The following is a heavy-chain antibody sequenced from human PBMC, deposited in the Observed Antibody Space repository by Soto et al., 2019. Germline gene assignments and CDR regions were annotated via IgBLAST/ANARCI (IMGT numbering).Heavy chain of an antibody. CDR1: GGSISSGDYY. Sequence: QVQLQESGPGLVKPSQTLSLTCTVSGGSISSGDYYWSWIRQPPGKGLEWIGYIYYSGSTYYNPSLKSRVTISVDTSKNQFSLKLSSVTAADTAVYYCARDKARGYSHGGFDPWGQGTLVTVSS. CDR3: ARDKARGYSHGGFDP. CDR2: IYYSGST. J-gene: IGHJ5*02. D-gene: IGHD5-18*01. V-gene: IGHV4-30-4*01.